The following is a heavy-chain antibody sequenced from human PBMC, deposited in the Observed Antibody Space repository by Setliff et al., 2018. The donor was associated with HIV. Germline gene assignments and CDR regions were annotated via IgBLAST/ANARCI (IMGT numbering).Heavy chain of an antibody. CDR3: ARVWLHFGDDIPRFDP. CDR1: GGSIGSGSYY. D-gene: IGHD4-17*01. V-gene: IGHV4-61*09. Sequence: SETLSLTCTVSGGSIGSGSYYWNWIRQPAGKGPEWIGHVYTSGSINYNPSLKSRVALSVDTSKNQFSLKLTSVTAADTAVYFCARVWLHFGDDIPRFDPWGQGILVTVSS. CDR2: VYTSGSI. J-gene: IGHJ5*02.